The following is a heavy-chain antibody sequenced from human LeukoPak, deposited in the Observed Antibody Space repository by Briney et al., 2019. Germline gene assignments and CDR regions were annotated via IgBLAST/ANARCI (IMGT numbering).Heavy chain of an antibody. CDR1: GGSISSYY. J-gene: IGHJ4*02. V-gene: IGHV4-59*01. CDR2: IYYSGST. Sequence: SEILSLTCTVTGGSISSYYWTWIRQPPGKGLEWIGYIYYSGSTNYNPSLKSRVTISVDTSKNQFSLKLSSVTAADTAVYYCARGGAVAPRFIDYWGQGTLVIVSS. D-gene: IGHD6-19*01. CDR3: ARGGAVAPRFIDY.